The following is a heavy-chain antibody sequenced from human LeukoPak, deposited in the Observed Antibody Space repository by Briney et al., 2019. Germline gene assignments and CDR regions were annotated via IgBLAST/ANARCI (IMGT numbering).Heavy chain of an antibody. D-gene: IGHD3-22*01. CDR3: ARDGYDSSGYPAGGLFDY. J-gene: IGHJ4*02. Sequence: PGGSLRLSCAASGFTFSSYAMSWVCQAPGKGLEWVSAISGSGGSTYYADSVKGRFTISRDNSKNTLYLQMNSLRAEDTAVYYCARDGYDSSGYPAGGLFDYWGQGTLITVSS. V-gene: IGHV3-23*01. CDR2: ISGSGGST. CDR1: GFTFSSYA.